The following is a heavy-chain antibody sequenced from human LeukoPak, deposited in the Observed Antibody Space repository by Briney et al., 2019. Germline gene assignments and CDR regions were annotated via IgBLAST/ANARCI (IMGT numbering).Heavy chain of an antibody. J-gene: IGHJ3*02. Sequence: ASVTVSCKASVGTFSSYAISWVRQAPGKGLEWMGGIIPIFGTANYAQKFQGRVTITADESTSTAYMELSSLRSEDTAVYYCARLRYSSSWADAFDIWGQGTMVTVSS. D-gene: IGHD6-13*01. CDR1: VGTFSSYA. CDR2: IIPIFGTA. CDR3: ARLRYSSSWADAFDI. V-gene: IGHV1-69*13.